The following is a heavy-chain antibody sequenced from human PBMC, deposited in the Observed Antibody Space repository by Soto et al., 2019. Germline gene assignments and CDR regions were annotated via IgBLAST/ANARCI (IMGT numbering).Heavy chain of an antibody. CDR2: IYHSGPT. V-gene: IGHV4-30-2*01. D-gene: IGHD3-10*01. CDR1: GGSVSSGDFS. Sequence: PSETLSLTCAVSGGSVSSGDFSWCWIRQPPGKVLEWVGYIYHSGPTYYHPSLKRRLTISLDRSNNQFSLKLASVTAADSAVYFCARSRSWDGLDFWGQGALVTVSS. J-gene: IGHJ3*01. CDR3: ARSRSWDGLDF.